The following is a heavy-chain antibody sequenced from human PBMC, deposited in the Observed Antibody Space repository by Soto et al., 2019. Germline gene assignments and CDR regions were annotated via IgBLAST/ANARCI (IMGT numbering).Heavy chain of an antibody. Sequence: QVQLVESGGGVVQPGRSLRLSCAASGFTFSSYAMHWVRQAPGKGLEWVAVISYDGSNKYYADSVKGRFTISRDNSKNTLYLQMNSLRLEDTAVFYCARGMMGSGSYPNKGLDYWGQGTLVTVSS. V-gene: IGHV3-30-3*01. CDR2: ISYDGSNK. D-gene: IGHD3-10*01. CDR3: ARGMMGSGSYPNKGLDY. CDR1: GFTFSSYA. J-gene: IGHJ4*02.